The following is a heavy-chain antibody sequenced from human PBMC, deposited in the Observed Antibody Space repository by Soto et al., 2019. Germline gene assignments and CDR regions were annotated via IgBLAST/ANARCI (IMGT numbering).Heavy chain of an antibody. V-gene: IGHV3-30*18. CDR2: ISNDGNRK. Sequence: GGSLRLSCAASGFSFSSYGMHWVRQAPGRGLEWVTVISNDGNRKYYGESVKGRFSVSRDNAKDTLYLQMNGLRPEDTGVYYCAKDRRQLSALDMWGQGTTVTVSS. CDR1: GFSFSSYG. J-gene: IGHJ3*02. CDR3: AKDRRQLSALDM. D-gene: IGHD6-6*01.